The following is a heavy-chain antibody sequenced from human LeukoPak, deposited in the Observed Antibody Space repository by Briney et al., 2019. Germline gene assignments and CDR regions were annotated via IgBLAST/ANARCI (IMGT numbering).Heavy chain of an antibody. Sequence: FQGRVTITRDTSASTAYTELSSLRSEDTAVYYCARPSAAKTPLDVFDIWGQGTMVTVSS. D-gene: IGHD2-2*01. CDR3: ARPSAAKTPLDVFDI. J-gene: IGHJ3*02. V-gene: IGHV1-3*01.